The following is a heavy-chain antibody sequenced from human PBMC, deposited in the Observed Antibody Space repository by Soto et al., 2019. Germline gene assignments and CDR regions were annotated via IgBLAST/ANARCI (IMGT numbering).Heavy chain of an antibody. CDR2: IYYSGST. CDR1: GGSISSSSYY. V-gene: IGHV4-39*01. D-gene: IGHD6-6*01. Sequence: SETLSLTCTVSGGSISSSSYYWGWIRQPPGKGLEWIGSIYYSGSTYYNPSLKSRVTISVDTSKNQFSLKLSSVTAADTAVYYCARQGGWQLVRNYGMDVWGRGTTVTVSS. J-gene: IGHJ6*02. CDR3: ARQGGWQLVRNYGMDV.